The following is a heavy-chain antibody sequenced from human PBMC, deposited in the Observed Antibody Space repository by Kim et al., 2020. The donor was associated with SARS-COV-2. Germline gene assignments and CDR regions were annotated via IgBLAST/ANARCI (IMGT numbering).Heavy chain of an antibody. Sequence: SETLSLTCTVSGGSISDDDLYWSWIRQSPGMGLEWIGHVDYSGHTFYNRSLRSRASISFDTYKKKLFLILNSVTAADTAMYYCAREGADPLTGLPHGMDVWGQGTTITVSS. CDR2: VDYSGHT. CDR1: GGSISDDDLY. V-gene: IGHV4-31*02. J-gene: IGHJ6*02. D-gene: IGHD3-9*01. CDR3: AREGADPLTGLPHGMDV.